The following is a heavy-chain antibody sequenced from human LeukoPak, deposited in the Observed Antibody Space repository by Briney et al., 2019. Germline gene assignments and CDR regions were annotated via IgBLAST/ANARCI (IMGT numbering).Heavy chain of an antibody. CDR2: IYYSGST. J-gene: IGHJ4*02. CDR3: ARQGLERSSSWTTPYYFDY. CDR1: GGSISSGGYS. V-gene: IGHV4-30-2*03. Sequence: SETLSLTCAVSGGSISSGGYSWSWIRQPPGKGLEWIGYIYYSGSTYYNPSLKSRVTISVDTSKNQFSLKLSSVTAADTAVYYCARQGLERSSSWTTPYYFDYWGQGTLVTVSS. D-gene: IGHD6-13*01.